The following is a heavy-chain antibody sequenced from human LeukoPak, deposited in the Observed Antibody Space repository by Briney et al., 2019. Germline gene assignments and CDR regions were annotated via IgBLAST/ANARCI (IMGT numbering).Heavy chain of an antibody. Sequence: ASVKVSCKASGFTFTTYYIHWVRRAPGQGLEWMGWINPNSGVTESARKFQGRVTMTRDTSTSTAYMELSRLRSDDTAVYYCTRDHCSSINCYEYNYYGMDVWGQGTTVTVSS. CDR3: TRDHCSSINCYEYNYYGMDV. J-gene: IGHJ6*02. V-gene: IGHV1-2*02. CDR1: GFTFTTYY. D-gene: IGHD2-2*01. CDR2: INPNSGVT.